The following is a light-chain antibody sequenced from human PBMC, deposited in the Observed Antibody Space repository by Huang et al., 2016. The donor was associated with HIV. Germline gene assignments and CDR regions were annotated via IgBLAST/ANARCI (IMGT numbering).Light chain of an antibody. CDR1: QTISNS. CDR3: QQSCSSPRT. J-gene: IGKJ1*01. V-gene: IGKV1-39*01. Sequence: DIQMTQSPSSLSASVGDGVTITCRADQTISNSLNWYQQKSGKAPKLLIYASSTSQSGIPSRFRGSGSGTDFTLTISSLQPEDFATYYCQQSCSSPRTFGQGTRVEVK. CDR2: ASS.